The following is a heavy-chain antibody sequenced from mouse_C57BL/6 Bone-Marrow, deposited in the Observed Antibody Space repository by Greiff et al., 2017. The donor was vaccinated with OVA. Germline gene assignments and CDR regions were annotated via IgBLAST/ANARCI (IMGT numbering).Heavy chain of an antibody. J-gene: IGHJ4*01. CDR2: ISYSGST. CDR1: GYSITSDY. D-gene: IGHD4-1*02. Sequence: EVMLVESGPGLAKPSQTLSLTCSVTGYSITSDYWNWIRTFPGNKLEYMGYISYSGSTYYNPSLKSRISITRDTSKNQYYLQLNSVTTEDTATYYCARSQLGRGMDYWGQGTSVTVSS. CDR3: ARSQLGRGMDY. V-gene: IGHV3-8*01.